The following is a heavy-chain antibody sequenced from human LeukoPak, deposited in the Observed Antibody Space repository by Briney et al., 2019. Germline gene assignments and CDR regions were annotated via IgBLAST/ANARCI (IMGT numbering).Heavy chain of an antibody. D-gene: IGHD4-17*01. CDR3: VRDYGDTSFDY. V-gene: IGHV3-74*01. Sequence: GGSLRLSCAASGFTFSDYYMSWIRQAPGKGLEWVSRINSDERTTSYADSVKGRFTISRDNAKNTLYLQMNSLRAEDTAVYYCVRDYGDTSFDYWGQGTLVTVSS. CDR2: INSDERTT. CDR1: GFTFSDYY. J-gene: IGHJ4*02.